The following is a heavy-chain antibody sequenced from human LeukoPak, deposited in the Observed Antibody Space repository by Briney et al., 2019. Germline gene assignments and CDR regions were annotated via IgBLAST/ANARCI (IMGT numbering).Heavy chain of an antibody. Sequence: ASVKVSCKASGYTFTSYAMNWVRQAPGQGLEWMGWINTNTGNPTYAQGFTGRFVSSLDTSVSTAYLQISSLKAQDTAVYYCARIYDSSGYYALYFDYWGQGTLVTVSS. CDR2: INTNTGNP. J-gene: IGHJ4*02. CDR1: GYTFTSYA. V-gene: IGHV7-4-1*02. D-gene: IGHD3-22*01. CDR3: ARIYDSSGYYALYFDY.